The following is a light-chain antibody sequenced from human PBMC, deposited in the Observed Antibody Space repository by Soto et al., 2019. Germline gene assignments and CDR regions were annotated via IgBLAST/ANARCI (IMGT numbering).Light chain of an antibody. V-gene: IGLV1-44*01. CDR1: NSNIGSDI. J-gene: IGLJ1*01. Sequence: QSALTQPPSASGTLGQRATISCCGSNSNIGSDIVNCYQLLPGAAPEVLINTTNQRPSGVPERFSGSKSGTSASLAISGLQSEDEANSSCATWDGGLSGPFVFGTGTKVTVL. CDR2: TTN. CDR3: ATWDGGLSGPFV.